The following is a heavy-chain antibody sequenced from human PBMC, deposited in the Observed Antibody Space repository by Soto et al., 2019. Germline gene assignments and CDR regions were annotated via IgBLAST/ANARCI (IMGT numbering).Heavy chain of an antibody. V-gene: IGHV4-61*01. CDR1: GDSVSSGSYY. Sequence: SETLSLTCTVSGDSVSSGSYYWSWIRQPPGKGLEWIGYIHYTGSTNYNPSLKSRVTISVDTSKNQFSLKLSSVTAADTAVYYCARDFETPGDEFDIWGQGTMVTVSS. J-gene: IGHJ3*02. CDR2: IHYTGST. CDR3: ARDFETPGDEFDI. D-gene: IGHD3-10*01.